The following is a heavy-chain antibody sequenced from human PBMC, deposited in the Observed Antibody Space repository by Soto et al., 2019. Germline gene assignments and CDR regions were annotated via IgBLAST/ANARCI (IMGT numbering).Heavy chain of an antibody. CDR2: IIPIFGTA. J-gene: IGHJ3*02. V-gene: IGHV1-69*13. CDR1: GGTXSSYA. CDR3: ARDLYYYDSSGYPPGAFDI. D-gene: IGHD3-22*01. Sequence: SXKVSFKGCGGTXSSYAIRWVRQAPGQGLEWMGGIIPIFGTANYAQKFQGRVTITADESTSTAYMELSSLRSEDTAVYYCARDLYYYDSSGYPPGAFDIWGQGTMGTVSS.